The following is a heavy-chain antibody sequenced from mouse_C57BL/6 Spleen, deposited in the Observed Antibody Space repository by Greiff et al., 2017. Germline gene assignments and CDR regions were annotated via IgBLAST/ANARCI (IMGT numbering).Heavy chain of an antibody. CDR3: ASGLLDAMDY. V-gene: IGHV1-82*01. CDR1: GYAFSSSW. J-gene: IGHJ4*01. D-gene: IGHD2-10*01. CDR2: IYPGDGDT. Sequence: QVQLQQSGPELVKPGASVKISCKASGYAFSSSWMNWVKQRPGKCLEWIGRIYPGDGDTNYNGKFKGKATLTADKSSSTAYMQLSSLTSEDSAVYFCASGLLDAMDYWGQGTSVTVSS.